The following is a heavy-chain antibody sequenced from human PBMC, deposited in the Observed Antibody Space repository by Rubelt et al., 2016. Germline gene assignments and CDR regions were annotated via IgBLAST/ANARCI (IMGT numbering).Heavy chain of an antibody. Sequence: QVQLVQSGAEVKKPGASVKVSCKASGYTFTSYGISWVRQAPGQGLEWMGGIIPIFGTANYAQKFQGRVTITADESTSTAYMELSSLRSEDTAVYYCAWRKSYYYGMDVWGQGTTVTVSS. V-gene: IGHV1-69*13. CDR3: AWRKSYYYGMDV. CDR1: GYTFTSYG. D-gene: IGHD1-14*01. J-gene: IGHJ6*02. CDR2: IIPIFGTA.